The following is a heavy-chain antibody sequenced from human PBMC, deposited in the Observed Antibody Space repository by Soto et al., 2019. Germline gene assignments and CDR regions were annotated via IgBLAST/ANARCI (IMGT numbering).Heavy chain of an antibody. Sequence: NPSETLSLTCAVSGGSISSSNWWSWVRQPPGKGLEWIGEIYHSGSTNYNPSLKSRVTISVDKSKNQFSLKLSSVTAADTAVYYCARDPRYSSSTLDYWGQGTLVTVSS. CDR1: GGSISSSNW. CDR3: ARDPRYSSSTLDY. D-gene: IGHD6-6*01. J-gene: IGHJ4*02. CDR2: IYHSGST. V-gene: IGHV4-4*02.